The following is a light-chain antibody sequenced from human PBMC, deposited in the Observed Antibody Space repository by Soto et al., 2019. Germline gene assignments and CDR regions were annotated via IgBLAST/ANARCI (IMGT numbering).Light chain of an antibody. CDR3: QQYNSYPPFT. Sequence: DIQMTQSPSTLSASVGDRVTITCRASHSISSWLAWYQQKPGKAPKLLIYKASSLESGVPSRFSGSGSGTEFTLTISSLQPDDFATYYCQQYNSYPPFTFGPGTKVDIK. J-gene: IGKJ3*01. V-gene: IGKV1-5*03. CDR1: HSISSW. CDR2: KAS.